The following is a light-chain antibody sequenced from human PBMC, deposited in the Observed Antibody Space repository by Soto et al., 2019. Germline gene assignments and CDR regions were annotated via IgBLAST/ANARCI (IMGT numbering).Light chain of an antibody. CDR2: GNT. J-gene: IGLJ3*02. Sequence: QPVLTQPPSLSGAPGQRVTISCTGSSSNIGAGYDVHWFQQYPGTAPKLLIYGNTNRPSGVPDRFSGSKSGTSASLAITGLQAEDEADYYCQSYDTTLSGWVFGGGTKVTVL. CDR3: QSYDTTLSGWV. V-gene: IGLV1-40*01. CDR1: SSNIGAGYD.